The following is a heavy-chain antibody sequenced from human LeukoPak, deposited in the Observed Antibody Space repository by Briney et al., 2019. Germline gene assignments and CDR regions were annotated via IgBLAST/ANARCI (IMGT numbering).Heavy chain of an antibody. V-gene: IGHV3-7*01. CDR2: INQDESVE. CDR1: GFTFGNYA. Sequence: GGSLRLSCATSGFTFGNYAMNWVRQAPGKGLEWVANINQDESVEQYADSVKGRFTITRDNGKNSLYLQMNSLRAEDTAVYYCSAGDVFDIWGQGTMVTVSS. J-gene: IGHJ3*02. CDR3: SAGDVFDI.